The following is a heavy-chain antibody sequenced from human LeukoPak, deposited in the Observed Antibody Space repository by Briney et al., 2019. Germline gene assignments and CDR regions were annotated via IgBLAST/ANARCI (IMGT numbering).Heavy chain of an antibody. D-gene: IGHD6-13*01. Sequence: SETLSLTCTVSGGSITSSTYYWSWIRQPPGQGLEWIGSIYYSGTTYYNTSLKSRVTISVDASKNQFSLKLSSVTAADTAVYYCARRIAAAPRYAFDIWGQGTMVTVSS. CDR3: ARRIAAAPRYAFDI. CDR1: GGSITSSTYY. J-gene: IGHJ3*02. V-gene: IGHV4-39*01. CDR2: IYYSGTT.